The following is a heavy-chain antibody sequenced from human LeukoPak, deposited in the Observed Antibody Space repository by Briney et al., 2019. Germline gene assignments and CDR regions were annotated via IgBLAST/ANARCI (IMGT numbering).Heavy chain of an antibody. J-gene: IGHJ4*02. D-gene: IGHD2-21*02. Sequence: SETLSLTCAVYGGSFSVYYWSWIRQPPGKGLEWIGEINHSGSTNYNPSLKSRVTISVDTSKNQFSLKLSSVTAADTAVYYCARGGFYCGGDCYVDYWGQGTLVTVSS. CDR1: GGSFSVYY. CDR3: ARGGFYCGGDCYVDY. CDR2: INHSGST. V-gene: IGHV4-34*01.